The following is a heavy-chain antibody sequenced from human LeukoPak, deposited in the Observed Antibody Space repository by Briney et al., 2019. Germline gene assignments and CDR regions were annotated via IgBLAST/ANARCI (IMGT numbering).Heavy chain of an antibody. CDR2: IKQDGSEK. J-gene: IGHJ4*02. CDR3: AKNRGYGDYYFDY. V-gene: IGHV3-7*01. CDR1: GCTFSSYW. Sequence: GGSLRLSCAASGCTFSSYWMSWVRQAPGKGLEWVANIKQDGSEKYYVDSVKGRFTISRDNSKHTLYLQVDSLRAEDTAVYYCAKNRGYGDYYFDYWGQGTLVTVSS. D-gene: IGHD4-17*01.